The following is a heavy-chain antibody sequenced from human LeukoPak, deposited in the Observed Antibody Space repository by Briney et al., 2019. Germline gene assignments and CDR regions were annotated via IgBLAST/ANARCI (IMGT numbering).Heavy chain of an antibody. J-gene: IGHJ5*02. CDR1: GGSISSGGYY. V-gene: IGHV4-31*03. Sequence: SQTLSLTCTVSGGSISSGGYYWSWIRQHPGKGLEWIGYIYYSGSTYYNPSLKSRVTISVDTSKNQFSLKLSSVTAADTAVYYCARAHYPYCSSTSCYDSRYNWFDPWGQGTLVTVSS. CDR2: IYYSGST. CDR3: ARAHYPYCSSTSCYDSRYNWFDP. D-gene: IGHD2-2*01.